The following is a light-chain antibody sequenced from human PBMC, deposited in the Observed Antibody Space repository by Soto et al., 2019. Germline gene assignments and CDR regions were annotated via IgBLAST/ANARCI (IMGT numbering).Light chain of an antibody. CDR1: QHISNY. V-gene: IGKV1-33*01. CDR3: QHYSNLPYT. CDR2: DVS. Sequence: DIQMTQSPSSLSASVGDRVTITCRANQHISNYLNWYQQKPGKAPRLLIYDVSKLQTGVPSRFSGSGSGTDFTFTISSLQPEDIATYYCQHYSNLPYTFGPGTKVDIK. J-gene: IGKJ2*01.